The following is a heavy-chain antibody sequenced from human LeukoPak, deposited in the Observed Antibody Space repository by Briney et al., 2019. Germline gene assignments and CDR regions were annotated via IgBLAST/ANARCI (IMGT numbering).Heavy chain of an antibody. CDR3: ARSGYYDSSGYRDYFDY. CDR2: IYHSGST. J-gene: IGHJ4*02. CDR1: VGSISSGRDS. D-gene: IGHD3-22*01. V-gene: IGHV4-30-2*02. Sequence: PSQTLSLTWAVAVGSISSGRDSWSWIRQPPGKGLEWIGYIYHSGSTYYNPSLKSRVTISVDTSKNQFSLKLSSVTAADTAVYYCARSGYYDSSGYRDYFDYWGQGTLVTVSS.